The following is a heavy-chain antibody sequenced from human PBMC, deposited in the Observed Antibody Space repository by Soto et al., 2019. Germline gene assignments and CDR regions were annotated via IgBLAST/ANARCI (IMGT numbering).Heavy chain of an antibody. D-gene: IGHD2-21*02. CDR3: ARSIVVVTALDY. J-gene: IGHJ4*02. CDR1: GYTFTNFG. CDR2: INAGNGNT. V-gene: IGHV1-3*01. Sequence: ASVKVSCKASGYTFTNFGISWVRQAPGQRLEWMGWINAGNGNTKYSQKFQGRVTITRDTSASTAYMELSSLRSEDTAVYYCARSIVVVTALDYWGQGTLVT.